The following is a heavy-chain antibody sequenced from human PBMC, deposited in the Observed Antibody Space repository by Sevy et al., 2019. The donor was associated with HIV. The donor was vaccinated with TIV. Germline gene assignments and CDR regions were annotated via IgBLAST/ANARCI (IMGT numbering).Heavy chain of an antibody. CDR1: GFTFSNAW. D-gene: IGHD2-2*01. V-gene: IGHV3-15*01. CDR3: TTGVPSAATSGRKAFDI. CDR2: FKSKTDGGTT. J-gene: IGHJ3*02. Sequence: GGSLRLSCAASGFTFSNAWMSWVRQAPGKGLEWVGRFKSKTDGGTTDHAAPVKGRFTISRDDSKNTLYLQMNSLKTEDTAVYYCTTGVPSAATSGRKAFDIWGQGTMVTVSS.